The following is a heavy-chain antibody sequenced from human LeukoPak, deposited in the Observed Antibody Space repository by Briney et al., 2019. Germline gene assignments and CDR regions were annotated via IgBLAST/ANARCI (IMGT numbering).Heavy chain of an antibody. CDR2: INHSGST. CDR3: ARRRITMVRVPWGYYFDY. J-gene: IGHJ4*02. Sequence: SETLSLTCAVYGGSFSGYYWSWIRQPPGKGLEWIGEINHSGSTSYNPSLKSRVTISVDTSKNQFFLKLSSVTAADTAVYYCARRRITMVRVPWGYYFDYWGQGTLVTVSS. V-gene: IGHV4-34*01. CDR1: GGSFSGYY. D-gene: IGHD3-10*01.